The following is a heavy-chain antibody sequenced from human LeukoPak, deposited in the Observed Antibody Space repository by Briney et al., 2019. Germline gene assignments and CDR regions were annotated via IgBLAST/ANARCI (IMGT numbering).Heavy chain of an antibody. V-gene: IGHV1-8*01. CDR2: MNPNSGNT. CDR3: ARGTYSGSYYSLPLPYYYYYMDV. CDR1: GYTLTELS. J-gene: IGHJ6*03. D-gene: IGHD1-26*01. Sequence: GASVKVSCKVSGYTLTELSMHWVRQATGQGLEWMGWMNPNSGNTGYAQKFQGRVTMTRNTSISTAYMELSSLRSEDTAVYYCARGTYSGSYYSLPLPYYYYYMDVWGKGTTVTISS.